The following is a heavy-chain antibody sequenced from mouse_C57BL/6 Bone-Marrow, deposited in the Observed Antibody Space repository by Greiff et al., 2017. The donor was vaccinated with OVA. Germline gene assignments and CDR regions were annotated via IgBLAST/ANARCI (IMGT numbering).Heavy chain of an antibody. V-gene: IGHV1-18*01. CDR2: INPNNGGT. D-gene: IGHD2-3*01. CDR3: ARWVSPYDGYYVWYFDV. Sequence: VQLQQSGPELVKPGASVKIPCKASGYTFTDYNMDWVKQSHGKSLEWIGDINPNNGGTIYNQKFKGKATLTVDKSSSTAYMELRSLTSEDTAVYYCARWVSPYDGYYVWYFDVWGTGTTVTVSS. J-gene: IGHJ1*03. CDR1: GYTFTDYN.